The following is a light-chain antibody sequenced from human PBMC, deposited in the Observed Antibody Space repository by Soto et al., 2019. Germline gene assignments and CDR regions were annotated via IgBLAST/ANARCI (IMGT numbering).Light chain of an antibody. J-gene: IGKJ1*01. CDR2: DAS. CDR1: QSVSTN. V-gene: IGKV3-15*01. Sequence: EIVMTQSPATLSVSPGEGATLSCKTSQSVSTNLAWYQHKPGRAPRLLIYDASTRASGIPARFSGSGSGTEFTLSISSLQSEDFATYSCQQSYSTTWTFGQGTKVEIQ. CDR3: QQSYSTTWT.